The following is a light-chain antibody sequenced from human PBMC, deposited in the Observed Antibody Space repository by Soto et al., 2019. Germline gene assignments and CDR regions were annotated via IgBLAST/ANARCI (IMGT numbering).Light chain of an antibody. Sequence: QSALTQPASVSGSPGQSITISCTGTSSDVGGYNYVSWYQQYPGKAPKLMIYDVSNRPSGVSNRFSGSKSGNTASLTISGLQAEDEADYYCSPYTSTSTYVLFGGGTKVTVL. V-gene: IGLV2-14*01. J-gene: IGLJ2*01. CDR3: SPYTSTSTYVL. CDR2: DVS. CDR1: SSDVGGYNY.